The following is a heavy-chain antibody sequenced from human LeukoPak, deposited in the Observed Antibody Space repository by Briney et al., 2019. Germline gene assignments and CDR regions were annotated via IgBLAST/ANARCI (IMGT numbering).Heavy chain of an antibody. CDR3: ARDRAVATIGGVDY. J-gene: IGHJ4*02. Sequence: ASVKVSCKASGYTFTTHYMHWVRQAPGQGLEWMGWIKPNSGGTNYAQKFQGRVTMTRDTSVSTAYMELSRLRSDDTAVYYCARDRAVATIGGVDYWGQGTLVTVSS. CDR1: GYTFTTHY. D-gene: IGHD5-12*01. CDR2: IKPNSGGT. V-gene: IGHV1-2*02.